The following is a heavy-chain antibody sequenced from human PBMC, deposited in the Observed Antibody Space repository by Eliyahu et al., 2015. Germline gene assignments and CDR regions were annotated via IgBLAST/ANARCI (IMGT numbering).Heavy chain of an antibody. CDR2: IIPXFGTA. D-gene: IGHD3-22*01. V-gene: IGHV1-69*01. Sequence: QVQLVQSGXXVXKPGSSXKVSCKASGXTFSSYAISWVRQAPGQGLEWMGGIIPXFGTANYAQKFQGRVTITADESTSTAYMELSSLRSEDTAVYYCARAYGSGYSDFDYWGQGTLVTVSS. J-gene: IGHJ4*02. CDR3: ARAYGSGYSDFDY. CDR1: GXTFSSYA.